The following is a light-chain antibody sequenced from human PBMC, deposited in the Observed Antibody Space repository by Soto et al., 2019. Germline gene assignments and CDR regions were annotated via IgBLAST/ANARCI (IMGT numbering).Light chain of an antibody. CDR2: EAS. Sequence: DIQMTQSPSTLSESVGDRVTITCRASQSISGSLAWYQQKPGKAPKLLIYEASNLKSGVPSRFSGSGSGTEYTLTISSLQPDVSASYYCQQYNGYWTFGQGTMVEIK. J-gene: IGKJ1*01. CDR1: QSISGS. CDR3: QQYNGYWT. V-gene: IGKV1-5*03.